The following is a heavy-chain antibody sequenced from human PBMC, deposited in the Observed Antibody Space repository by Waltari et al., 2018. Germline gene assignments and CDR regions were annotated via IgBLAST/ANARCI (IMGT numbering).Heavy chain of an antibody. J-gene: IGHJ4*02. CDR1: VDSFSGYY. CDR2: ISHSGSP. D-gene: IGHD4-17*01. V-gene: IGHV4-34*01. Sequence: QEQLQQWGAGLVRPSETLSVTCAVYVDSFSGYYWSWIRQSRGKGLQWIGEISHSGSPHYNPSLKSRATMSIDTSKNQFSLKLTSVTAEDTAVYYCATPMTTVTTPVLWGPGTLVTVSS. CDR3: ATPMTTVTTPVL.